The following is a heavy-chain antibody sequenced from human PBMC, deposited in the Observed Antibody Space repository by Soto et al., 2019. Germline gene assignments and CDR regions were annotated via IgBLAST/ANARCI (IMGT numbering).Heavy chain of an antibody. CDR3: ARDRSSGWYYFDY. J-gene: IGHJ4*02. CDR2: INPSGGST. Sequence: GASVKVSCKASGYTFTSNYMHWVRQAPGQGLEWMGIINPSGGSTSYAQKFQGGVTMTRDTSTSTVYMELSSLRSEDTVVYYCARDRSSGWYYFDYWGQGTLVTVSS. CDR1: GYTFTSNY. D-gene: IGHD6-19*01. V-gene: IGHV1-46*01.